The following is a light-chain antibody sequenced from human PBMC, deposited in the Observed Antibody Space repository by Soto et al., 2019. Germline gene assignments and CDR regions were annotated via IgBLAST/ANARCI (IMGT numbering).Light chain of an antibody. J-gene: IGKJ2*01. CDR2: DVS. V-gene: IGKV3-20*01. CDR3: QQYDRSPFT. CDR1: QSIRSTF. Sequence: EVMLTQSPGTLSLSPGERATLSCRASQSIRSTFLAWYQQKPGQAPRLLIYDVSSRATGFPDRFSGSGSGTDFTLTISRLEPEDFAVYYCQQYDRSPFTFGQGTRLDIK.